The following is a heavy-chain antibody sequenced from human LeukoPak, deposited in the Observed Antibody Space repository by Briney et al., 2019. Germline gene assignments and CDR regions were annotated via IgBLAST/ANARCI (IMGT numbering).Heavy chain of an antibody. CDR1: GGTFSSYA. V-gene: IGHV1-69*13. J-gene: IGHJ6*02. CDR3: ARGGCSSTSCYTGYYYGMDV. Sequence: SVKVSCKASGGTFSSYAISWVRQAPGRGLEWMGGIIPIFGTANYAQKFQGRVTITADESTSTAYMELSSLRSEDTAVYYCARGGCSSTSCYTGYYYGMDVWGQGTTVTVSS. CDR2: IIPIFGTA. D-gene: IGHD2-2*02.